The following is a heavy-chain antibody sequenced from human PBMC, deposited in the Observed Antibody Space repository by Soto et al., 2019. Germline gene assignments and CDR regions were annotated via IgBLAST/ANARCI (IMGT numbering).Heavy chain of an antibody. CDR1: GFTFSDYY. CDR3: ALDLGYSCGLYAFDI. D-gene: IGHD6-19*01. CDR2: ISSSGSTI. V-gene: IGHV3-11*01. J-gene: IGHJ3*02. Sequence: QVQLVESGGGLVKPGGSLRLSCAASGFTFSDYYMSWIRQAPGKGLEWVSYISSSGSTIYYADSVKGRFTISRDNAKNPLYLHMNCLRAEDTAVYYCALDLGYSCGLYAFDIWGQGTMVTVSS.